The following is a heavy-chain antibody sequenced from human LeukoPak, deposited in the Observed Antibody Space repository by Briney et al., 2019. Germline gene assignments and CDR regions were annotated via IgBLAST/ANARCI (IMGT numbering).Heavy chain of an antibody. Sequence: PSETLSLTCAVHGGPFSGYFWSWFRQSPGKRLEWIGEINHSGSTRYIPSLESRVTMSVDTSKNQFSLKLKSVTAADTAFYYCAKDLGSNPGYWGQGTLVIVSS. CDR1: GGPFSGYF. CDR2: INHSGST. D-gene: IGHD2-2*01. CDR3: AKDLGSNPGY. J-gene: IGHJ4*02. V-gene: IGHV4-34*01.